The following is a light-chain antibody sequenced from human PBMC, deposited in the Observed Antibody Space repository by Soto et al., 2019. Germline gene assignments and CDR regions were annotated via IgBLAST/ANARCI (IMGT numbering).Light chain of an antibody. V-gene: IGKV1-9*01. CDR3: QQLNSYPPT. J-gene: IGKJ4*01. CDR2: AAS. CDR1: QGISSY. Sequence: IQLTQSPSSLSASIGDRVTITCRASQGISSYLAWYQHKPGKAPMLLIYAASTLQRGVPSRFSGSGSGTDFTLTISSLQPEDFATYYCQQLNSYPPTFGGGTKVEIK.